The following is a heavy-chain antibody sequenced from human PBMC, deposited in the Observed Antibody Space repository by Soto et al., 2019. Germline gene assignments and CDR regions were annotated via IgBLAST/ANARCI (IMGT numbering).Heavy chain of an antibody. CDR2: IYYSGST. Sequence: SETLSLTCTVSGGSISSGGYYWSWIRQHPGKGLEWIGYIYYSGSTYYNPSLKSRVTISVDTSKNQFSLKLSSVTAADTAVYYCARDDPRSYYFDYWGQGTLVTVSS. V-gene: IGHV4-31*03. D-gene: IGHD3-16*02. J-gene: IGHJ4*02. CDR1: GGSISSGGYY. CDR3: ARDDPRSYYFDY.